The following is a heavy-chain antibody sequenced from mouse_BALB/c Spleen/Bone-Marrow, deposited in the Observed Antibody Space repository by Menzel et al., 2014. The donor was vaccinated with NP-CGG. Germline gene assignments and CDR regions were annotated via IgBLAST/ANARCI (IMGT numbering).Heavy chain of an antibody. CDR1: GFSLTSYG. V-gene: IGHV2-9*02. Sequence: VNVVESGPGLVAPSQSLSIPCTVSGFSLTSYGVHWVRQPPGKDLEWLGVIWAGGSTNYNSALMSRLSISKDNSKSQVFLKMNSLQTDDTAMYYCAIYYDYDYAMDYWGQGTSVTVSS. CDR3: AIYYDYDYAMDY. J-gene: IGHJ4*01. D-gene: IGHD2-4*01. CDR2: IWAGGST.